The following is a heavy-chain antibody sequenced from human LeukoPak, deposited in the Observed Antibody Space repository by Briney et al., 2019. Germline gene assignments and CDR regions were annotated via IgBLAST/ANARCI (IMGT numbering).Heavy chain of an antibody. D-gene: IGHD2-15*01. CDR1: GFTFSDYY. J-gene: IGHJ5*02. CDR3: ARGSFLEVVAATEWFDP. Sequence: GSLRLSCAASGFTFSDYYMSWIRQAPGKGLEWVSYISSSGSSIYYADSVKGRFTISRDNAKNSLYLQMNSLRAEDTAVYYCARGSFLEVVAATEWFDPWGQGTLVTVSS. CDR2: ISSSGSSI. V-gene: IGHV3-11*01.